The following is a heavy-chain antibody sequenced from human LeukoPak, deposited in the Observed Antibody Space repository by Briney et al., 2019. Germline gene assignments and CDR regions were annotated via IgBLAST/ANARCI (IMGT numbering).Heavy chain of an antibody. CDR2: IYTSGST. D-gene: IGHD4-11*01. CDR3: ERETTGHARYFDY. V-gene: IGHV4-4*07. Sequence: SETLSLTCTVSGNSISSYYWSWIRQPAGKGLEGIGRIYTSGSTNYNPALKSRVTMTVDTSKNQFSLSLSSVNAADTAFYYCERETTGHARYFDYRGQGTLVTVSS. CDR1: GNSISSYY. J-gene: IGHJ4*02.